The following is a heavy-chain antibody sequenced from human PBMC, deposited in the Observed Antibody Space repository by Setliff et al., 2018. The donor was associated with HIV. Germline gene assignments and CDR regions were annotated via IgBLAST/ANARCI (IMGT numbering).Heavy chain of an antibody. Sequence: GESLKISCAASGFTFSNSWMSWVRQTPGKGLEWVAHIKQVGTEKWYVDSVKGRLTVSRDNAKKSLYLQMDSLRAEDTAVYYCARGQGAVWGQGTLVTVSS. CDR3: ARGQGAV. J-gene: IGHJ4*02. V-gene: IGHV3-7*01. CDR1: GFTFSNSW. CDR2: IKQVGTEK.